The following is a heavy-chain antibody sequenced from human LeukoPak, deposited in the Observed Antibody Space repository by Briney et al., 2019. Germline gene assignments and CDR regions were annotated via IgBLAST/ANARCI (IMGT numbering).Heavy chain of an antibody. CDR1: GGSISSGGYY. J-gene: IGHJ4*02. V-gene: IGHV4-31*03. D-gene: IGHD3-3*01. Sequence: SQTLSLTCTVSGGSISSGGYYWSWIRQHPGKGLEWIGYIYYSGSTYYNPSLKSRVTISVDTSENQFSLKLSSVTAADTAVYYCARAGSDGDFWSGYLDYWGQGTLVTVSS. CDR3: ARAGSDGDFWSGYLDY. CDR2: IYYSGST.